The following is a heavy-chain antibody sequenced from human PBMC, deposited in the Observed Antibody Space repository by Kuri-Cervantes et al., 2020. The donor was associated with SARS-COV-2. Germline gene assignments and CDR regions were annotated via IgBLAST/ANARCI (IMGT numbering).Heavy chain of an antibody. V-gene: IGHV1-2*02. J-gene: IGHJ6*03. Sequence: ASVKVSCKASGYTFTGYYMHWVRQAPGQGLEWMGWINPNSGGTNYAQKFQGRVTMTRDTSISTAYMELSRLRSDDTAVYYCAREWCGGDCYSYYYYHYMDVWGKGTTVTVSS. CDR3: AREWCGGDCYSYYYYHYMDV. CDR2: INPNSGGT. CDR1: GYTFTGYY. D-gene: IGHD2-21*01.